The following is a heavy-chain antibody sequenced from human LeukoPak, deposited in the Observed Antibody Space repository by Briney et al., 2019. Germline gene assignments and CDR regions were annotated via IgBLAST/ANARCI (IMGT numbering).Heavy chain of an antibody. CDR2: VDPEDGET. CDR1: GYTFTDYY. V-gene: IGHV1-69-2*01. CDR3: ATAYGTLALDV. Sequence: ATVKISCKVSGYTFTDYYMHWVQQAPGKGLEGMGLVDPEDGETIYAEKFQGRVTITADTSTDTAYMELSSLRSEDTAVYYCATAYGTLALDVWGKGTTVTVSS. D-gene: IGHD1-1*01. J-gene: IGHJ6*04.